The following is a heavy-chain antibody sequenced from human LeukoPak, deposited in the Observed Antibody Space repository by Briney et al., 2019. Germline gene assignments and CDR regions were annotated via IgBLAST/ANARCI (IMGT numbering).Heavy chain of an antibody. CDR2: IKQDGSEK. J-gene: IGHJ4*02. Sequence: PGGSLRLSCAASGFTFSSYWMSWVRQAPGKGLEWVANIKQDGSEKYYVDSVKGRFTISRDNAKNSLYLQMNSLRAEGTAVYYCARDEDDGDYAPWDYWGQGTLVTVSS. CDR1: GFTFSSYW. CDR3: ARDEDDGDYAPWDY. V-gene: IGHV3-7*03. D-gene: IGHD4-17*01.